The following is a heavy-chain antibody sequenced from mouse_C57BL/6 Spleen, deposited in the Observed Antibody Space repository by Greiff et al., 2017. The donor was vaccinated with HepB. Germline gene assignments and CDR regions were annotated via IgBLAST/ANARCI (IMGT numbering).Heavy chain of an antibody. CDR2: IYPGDGDT. Sequence: VHLVESGAELVKPGASVKISCKASGYAFSSYWMNWVKQRPGKGLEWIGQIYPGDGDTNYNGKFKGKATLTADKSSSTAYMQLSSLTSEDSAVYFCARGHYYAPDYWGQGTTLTVSS. D-gene: IGHD1-2*01. J-gene: IGHJ2*01. CDR1: GYAFSSYW. CDR3: ARGHYYAPDY. V-gene: IGHV1-80*01.